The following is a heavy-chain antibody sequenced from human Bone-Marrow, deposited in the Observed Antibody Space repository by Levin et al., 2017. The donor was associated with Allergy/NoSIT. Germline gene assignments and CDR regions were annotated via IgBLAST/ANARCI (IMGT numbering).Heavy chain of an antibody. V-gene: IGHV4-4*02. CDR3: ARTPDYYFGMDV. Sequence: SETLSLTCAVSGGSISSINWWSWVRQPPGKGLEWIGEIYHNGNTNYNPSLKSRVTISVDKSNNQVVLRLSSVAAADTAVYFCARTPDYYFGMDVWGQGTTVSVS. CDR2: IYHNGNT. CDR1: GGSISSINW. J-gene: IGHJ6*02.